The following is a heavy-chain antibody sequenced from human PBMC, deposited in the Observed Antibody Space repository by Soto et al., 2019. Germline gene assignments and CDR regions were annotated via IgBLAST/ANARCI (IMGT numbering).Heavy chain of an antibody. Sequence: ASVKVSCKASGYTFTSYAMHWVRQAPGQRLEWMGWISAYNGNTKYSQKFQGRVTMTTDTSTSTAYMELRSLRSDDTAVYYCARDRGSRGHYYYYYGMDVWGQGTTVTVSS. V-gene: IGHV1-3*01. CDR3: ARDRGSRGHYYYYYGMDV. CDR2: ISAYNGNT. D-gene: IGHD3-10*01. CDR1: GYTFTSYA. J-gene: IGHJ6*02.